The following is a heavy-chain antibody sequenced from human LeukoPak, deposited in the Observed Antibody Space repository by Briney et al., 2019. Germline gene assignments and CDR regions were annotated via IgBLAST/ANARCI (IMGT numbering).Heavy chain of an antibody. Sequence: QPGGSLRLSCAASGFTFSSYGMHWVRQAPGKGLDWVAVISYDGSNKYYADSVTGRFTISRDNSKNTLYLQMDSLRAEDTAVYYCAKSGYYGSGSEPFDYWGQGTLVTVSS. CDR3: AKSGYYGSGSEPFDY. V-gene: IGHV3-30*18. D-gene: IGHD3-10*01. CDR1: GFTFSSYG. J-gene: IGHJ4*02. CDR2: ISYDGSNK.